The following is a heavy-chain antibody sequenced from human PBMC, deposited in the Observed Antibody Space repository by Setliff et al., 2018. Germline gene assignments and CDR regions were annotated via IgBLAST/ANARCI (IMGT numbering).Heavy chain of an antibody. CDR3: ATSGFCSAGSCNSFDD. CDR2: ISPGGST. Sequence: SETLSLTCGVFVTRGSFSGYYWSWIRQPPGKGLEWIGEISPGGSTIYNPSLRSRVTMSVDTSKNRFSLNLTSVTAAGTAVYYCATSGFCSAGSCNSFDDWGQGALVTVSS. J-gene: IGHJ4*02. D-gene: IGHD2-15*01. V-gene: IGHV4-34*01. CDR1: VTRGSFSGYY.